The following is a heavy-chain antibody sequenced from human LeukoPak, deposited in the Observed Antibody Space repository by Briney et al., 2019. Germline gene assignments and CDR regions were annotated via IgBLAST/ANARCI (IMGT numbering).Heavy chain of an antibody. J-gene: IGHJ4*02. Sequence: ASVKVSCKASGYTFTGYYMHWVRQAPGQGLEWMGWINPNSGGTNYAQKFQGRVTMTRDTSISTAYMELSRLRSDDTAVYYCAIPVGGNPVPDYWGQGTLVTVSS. CDR2: INPNSGGT. CDR1: GYTFTGYY. D-gene: IGHD4-23*01. CDR3: AIPVGGNPVPDY. V-gene: IGHV1-2*02.